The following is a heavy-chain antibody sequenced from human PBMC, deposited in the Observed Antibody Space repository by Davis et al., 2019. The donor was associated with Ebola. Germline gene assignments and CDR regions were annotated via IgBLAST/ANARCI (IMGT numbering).Heavy chain of an antibody. V-gene: IGHV4-34*01. D-gene: IGHD3-22*01. Sequence: MPSETLSLTCSLYGGTFGTYYWSWIRQSPGKGLEWIGEIYHSGTTNYNPSLKSRVTMSIDKAKNQFSLNLSSVTAADTAVYYCARDYYESSGYFWYFDLWGRGTLVTVSS. J-gene: IGHJ2*01. CDR1: GGTFGTYY. CDR2: IYHSGTT. CDR3: ARDYYESSGYFWYFDL.